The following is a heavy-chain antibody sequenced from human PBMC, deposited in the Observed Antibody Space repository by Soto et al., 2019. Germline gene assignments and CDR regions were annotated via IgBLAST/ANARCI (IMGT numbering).Heavy chain of an antibody. CDR3: ARRFCDRDGVFGRPYYYYYGLDV. Sequence: GASVKVSWKASGGTFSSYAISWVRQSPGQGLQWMGGIIPIFGTANSAQKFKGRVTISADKCTSTSYMELSRLRSADTAVYYCARRFCDRDGVFGRPYYYYYGLDVWAQGTTVPVSS. V-gene: IGHV1-69*06. CDR2: IIPIFGTA. CDR1: GGTFSSYA. D-gene: IGHD3-10*01. J-gene: IGHJ6*02.